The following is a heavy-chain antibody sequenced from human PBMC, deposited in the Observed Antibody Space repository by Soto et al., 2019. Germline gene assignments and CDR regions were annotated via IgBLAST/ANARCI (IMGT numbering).Heavy chain of an antibody. D-gene: IGHD3-22*01. CDR1: GGSISSYY. J-gene: IGHJ4*02. CDR3: ATYNYDSSGYYPFDY. CDR2: IYYSGST. V-gene: IGHV4-59*01. Sequence: SSETLSLTCTVSGGSISSYYWSWIRQPPGKGLKWIGYIYYSGSTNYNPSLKSRVTISVDTSKNQFSLKLSSVTAADTAVYYCATYNYDSSGYYPFDYWGQGTLVTVSS.